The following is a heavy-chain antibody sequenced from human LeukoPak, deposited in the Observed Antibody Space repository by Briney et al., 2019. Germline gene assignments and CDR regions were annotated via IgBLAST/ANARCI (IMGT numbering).Heavy chain of an antibody. J-gene: IGHJ3*02. CDR1: GGSFSGYY. Sequence: PXETLSLTCAVYGGSFSGYYWSWIRQPPGKGLEWIGEINHSGSTNYNPSLKSRVTISVDTSKNQFSLKLSSVTAADTAVYYCATEDSSSYAFDIWGQGTMVTVSS. CDR2: INHSGST. CDR3: ATEDSSSYAFDI. D-gene: IGHD6-6*01. V-gene: IGHV4-34*01.